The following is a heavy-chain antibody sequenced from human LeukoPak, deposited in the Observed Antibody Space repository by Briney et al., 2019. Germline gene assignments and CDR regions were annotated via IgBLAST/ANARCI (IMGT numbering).Heavy chain of an antibody. D-gene: IGHD3-10*01. CDR3: AKEGAYPIITYDS. J-gene: IGHJ5*01. CDR1: GFTFSSYW. Sequence: GSLRLSCAASGFTFSSYWMNWVRQAPGKGLEWVANIKRDGNEKNYVDSVKGRFSISRDNAKNSLYLQMDSLRAEDTAVYYCAKEGAYPIITYDSWGQGALVTVSS. CDR2: IKRDGNEK. V-gene: IGHV3-7*01.